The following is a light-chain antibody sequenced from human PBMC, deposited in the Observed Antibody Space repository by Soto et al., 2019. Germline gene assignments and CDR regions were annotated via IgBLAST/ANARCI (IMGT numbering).Light chain of an antibody. CDR1: QSISSW. CDR3: QQYNSYSYT. CDR2: KAS. Sequence: DIQMTQSPSTLSASVGDRVTITCRASQSISSWLAWYQQKPGKAPKLLIYKASSLESGLPSRFSGSGSGTEYTLTISSLQPDDFATYSCQQYNSYSYTFGQGTKLEIK. V-gene: IGKV1-5*03. J-gene: IGKJ2*01.